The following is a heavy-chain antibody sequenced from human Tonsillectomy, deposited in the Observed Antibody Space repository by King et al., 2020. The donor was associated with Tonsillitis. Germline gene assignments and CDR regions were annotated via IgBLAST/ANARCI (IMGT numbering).Heavy chain of an antibody. V-gene: IGHV4-38-2*02. J-gene: IGHJ4*02. D-gene: IGHD6-25*01. Sequence: QLQESGPGLVKPSETLSLTCSVSGYSISSGNYWGWIRQPPGKGLEWIGSIYHSGRTYYNPSLKSRVTISVDTSKNQFSLKLSSATAADTAVYYCARAPIAAFDYWGQGTLVTVSS. CDR3: ARAPIAAFDY. CDR1: GYSISSGNY. CDR2: IYHSGRT.